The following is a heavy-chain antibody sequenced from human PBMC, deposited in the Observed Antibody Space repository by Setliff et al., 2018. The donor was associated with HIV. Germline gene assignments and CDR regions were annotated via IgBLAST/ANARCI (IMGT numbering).Heavy chain of an antibody. D-gene: IGHD3-3*01. CDR3: VKDVLKFWSGSGALDF. V-gene: IGHV3-66*01. Sequence: TGGSLRLSCAASGFTVSNNYMSWVRQAPGKGLEWVSVIYDGGATYYGDSVKGRFTISRDNSKNTLHLQMNSLRDEDTAVYYCVKDVLKFWSGSGALDFWGPGTLVTVSS. CDR1: GFTVSNNY. CDR2: IYDGGAT. J-gene: IGHJ4*02.